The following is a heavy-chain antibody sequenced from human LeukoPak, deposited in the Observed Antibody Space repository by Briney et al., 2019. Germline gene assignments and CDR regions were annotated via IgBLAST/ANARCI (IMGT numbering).Heavy chain of an antibody. J-gene: IGHJ6*03. CDR3: ARGGHYYSYSMDV. Sequence: ASVKVSCKASGYSFTDYYMHWVRQAPGQGLESMGWINPDSGGTNYPRKFQGRVTMTRDTSISTAYMELSRLRSDDTAVYYCARGGHYYSYSMDVWGKGTTVTVSS. CDR2: INPDSGGT. V-gene: IGHV1-2*02. CDR1: GYSFTDYY.